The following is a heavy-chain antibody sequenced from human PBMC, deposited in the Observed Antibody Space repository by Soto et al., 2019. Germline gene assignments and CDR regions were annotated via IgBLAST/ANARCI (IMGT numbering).Heavy chain of an antibody. V-gene: IGHV3-21*01. CDR1: GFTFSAYS. J-gene: IGHJ6*03. Sequence: EVQLVESGGGLVKPGGSLRLSCETSGFTFSAYSMNWVRQAPGRGLEFVSSITSNNIYYADSVRGRFTISRYNAKNSLYLQMTSLREDDTAVYYCARPDRIFYYMDVWGKGTTVTVSS. CDR3: ARPDRIFYYMDV. CDR2: ITSNNI.